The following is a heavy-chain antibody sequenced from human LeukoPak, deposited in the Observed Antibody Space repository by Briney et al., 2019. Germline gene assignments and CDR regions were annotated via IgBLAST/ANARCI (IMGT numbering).Heavy chain of an antibody. CDR2: INHSSGST. CDR3: ARSDYGSGSPDDY. Sequence: MGIINHSSGSTSYAQKFQGRVTMTMDMSTSTVYMELSSLRSEDTAVYYCARSDYGSGSPDDYWGQGTLVTVSS. J-gene: IGHJ4*02. D-gene: IGHD3-10*01. V-gene: IGHV1-46*01.